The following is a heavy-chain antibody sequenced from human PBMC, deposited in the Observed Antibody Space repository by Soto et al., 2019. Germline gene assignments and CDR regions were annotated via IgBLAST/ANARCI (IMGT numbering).Heavy chain of an antibody. CDR1: GFTFSSYA. D-gene: IGHD3-3*01. J-gene: IGHJ2*01. CDR2: ISGSGGST. CDR3: VRLLSSSWYFDL. Sequence: EVQLLESGGGLVQPGGSLRLSCAASGFTFSSYAMSWVRQAPGKGLEWVSAISGSGGSTYYADSVKGRFTISRDNSKNTLYLQMNSLRAEDTAVYYCVRLLSSSWYFDLWGRGTLVTVSS. V-gene: IGHV3-23*01.